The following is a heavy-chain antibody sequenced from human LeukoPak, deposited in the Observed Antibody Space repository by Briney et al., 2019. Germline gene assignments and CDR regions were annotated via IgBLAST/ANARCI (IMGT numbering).Heavy chain of an antibody. CDR2: ISGRGENT. Sequence: GGSLRLSCVASGFTFSSYDMSWVRQAPGKGLEWVSVISGRGENTYYGDSVRGRFTISRDNSKNTLYLEMNRLRAEDTALYYCAKDKPAHRYYDSREKNAFDIWGQGTMVTVSS. D-gene: IGHD3-22*01. J-gene: IGHJ3*02. V-gene: IGHV3-23*01. CDR1: GFTFSSYD. CDR3: AKDKPAHRYYDSREKNAFDI.